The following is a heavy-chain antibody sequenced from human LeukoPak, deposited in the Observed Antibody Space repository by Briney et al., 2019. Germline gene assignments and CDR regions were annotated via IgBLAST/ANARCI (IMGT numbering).Heavy chain of an antibody. Sequence: SQTLSLTCTVSGGSISSGSYYWSWIRQPAGKGLEWIGRIYTSGSTNYNPSLKSRVTISVDTSKNPFSLKLRSVTAAETAVYYCARDQTTVTNPATTGNWFDPWGQGTLVTVSS. CDR2: IYTSGST. CDR3: ARDQTTVTNPATTGNWFDP. J-gene: IGHJ5*02. V-gene: IGHV4-61*02. CDR1: GGSISSGSYY. D-gene: IGHD4-17*01.